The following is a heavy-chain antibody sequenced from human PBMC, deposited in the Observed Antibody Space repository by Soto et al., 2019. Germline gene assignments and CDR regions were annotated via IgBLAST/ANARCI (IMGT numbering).Heavy chain of an antibody. CDR2: ISWNSGSI. D-gene: IGHD1-26*01. V-gene: IGHV3-9*01. CDR1: GFTFDDYA. J-gene: IGHJ4*02. Sequence: EVQLVESGGGLVQPGRSLRLSCAASGFTFDDYAMHWVRQAPGKGLEWVSGISWNSGSIGYADSVKGRFTISRDNAKNSLYLQMNSLRAEDTASYYCAKDKWELSYYFDYWGQGTLVTVSS. CDR3: AKDKWELSYYFDY.